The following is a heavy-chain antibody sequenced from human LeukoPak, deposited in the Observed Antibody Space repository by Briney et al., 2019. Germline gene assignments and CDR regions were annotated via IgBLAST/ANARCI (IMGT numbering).Heavy chain of an antibody. CDR1: GLTFSSYW. J-gene: IGHJ4*02. V-gene: IGHV3-74*01. CDR2: INSDGSST. CDR3: TRHDGYGSGLTIDY. Sequence: PGGSLRLSCAASGLTFSSYWMHWVRQAPGKGLVWVSRINSDGSSTSYADSVKGRFTISRDDSKNTAYLQMNSLKTEDTAVYYCTRHDGYGSGLTIDYWGQGTLVTVSS. D-gene: IGHD3-10*01.